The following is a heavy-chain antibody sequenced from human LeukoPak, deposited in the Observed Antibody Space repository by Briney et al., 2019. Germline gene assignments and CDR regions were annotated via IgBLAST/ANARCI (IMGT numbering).Heavy chain of an antibody. J-gene: IGHJ4*02. V-gene: IGHV3-64*02. CDR3: ARGRGGSPFDY. Sequence: RGSLRLSCAASGFSFRGYGMHWVRQAPGKGLEYVSAISADGGTTYYADSVKDRFIISRDNSKNTLYLQMSSLRNEDMAVYYCARGRGGSPFDYWGQGALVTVSS. CDR1: GFSFRGYG. CDR2: ISADGGTT.